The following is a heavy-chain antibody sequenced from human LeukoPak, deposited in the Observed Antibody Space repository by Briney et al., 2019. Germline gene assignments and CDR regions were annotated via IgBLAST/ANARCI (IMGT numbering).Heavy chain of an antibody. Sequence: ASVKVSCKASGYTFTGYYMHWVRQAPGQGLEWMGWVNPNSGGTNYAQKFQGRVTMTRDTSISTAYMELSRLRSDDAAVYYYARDDGVATIGSGLDYWGQGTLVTVSS. CDR2: VNPNSGGT. V-gene: IGHV1-2*02. D-gene: IGHD5-12*01. CDR3: ARDDGVATIGSGLDY. J-gene: IGHJ4*02. CDR1: GYTFTGYY.